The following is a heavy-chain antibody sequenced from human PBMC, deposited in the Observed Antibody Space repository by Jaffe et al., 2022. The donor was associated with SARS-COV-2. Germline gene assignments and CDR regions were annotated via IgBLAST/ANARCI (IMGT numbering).Heavy chain of an antibody. Sequence: QVQLVESGGGVVQPGRSLRLSCAASGFTFSSYAMHWVRQAPGKGLEWVAVISYDGSNKYYADSVKGRFTISRDNSKNTLYLQMNSLRAEDTAVYYCARPTDPSENYGSGPFWFDPWGQGTLVTVSS. V-gene: IGHV3-30*04. CDR3: ARPTDPSENYGSGPFWFDP. CDR1: GFTFSSYA. J-gene: IGHJ5*02. CDR2: ISYDGSNK. D-gene: IGHD3-10*01.